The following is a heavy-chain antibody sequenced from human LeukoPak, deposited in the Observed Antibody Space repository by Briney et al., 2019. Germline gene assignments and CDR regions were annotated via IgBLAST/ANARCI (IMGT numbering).Heavy chain of an antibody. CDR2: IYYSGNT. CDR3: ARHENIVVVASATAFDY. Sequence: SETLSLTCSVSGGSISSSSHFWGWIRQPPGKGLEWIGSIYYSGNTYYNPSLKSRVTMSVDTSKNHFSLKVTSVTAADTAMYYCARHENIVVVASATAFDYWGQGTLVTVSS. D-gene: IGHD2-15*01. CDR1: GGSISSSSHF. J-gene: IGHJ4*02. V-gene: IGHV4-39*01.